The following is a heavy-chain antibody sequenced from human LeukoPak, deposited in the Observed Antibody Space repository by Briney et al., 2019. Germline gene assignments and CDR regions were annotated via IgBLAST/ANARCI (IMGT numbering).Heavy chain of an antibody. CDR1: GFTFSSYS. Sequence: GGSLRLSCAASGFTFSSYSMNWVRRAPGKGLEWVSSISSSSSYIYYADSVKGRFTISRDNAKNSLYLQMNSLRAEDTAVYYCARGDGDYERYFDYWGQGTLVTVSS. D-gene: IGHD4-17*01. CDR2: ISSSSSYI. V-gene: IGHV3-21*01. CDR3: ARGDGDYERYFDY. J-gene: IGHJ4*02.